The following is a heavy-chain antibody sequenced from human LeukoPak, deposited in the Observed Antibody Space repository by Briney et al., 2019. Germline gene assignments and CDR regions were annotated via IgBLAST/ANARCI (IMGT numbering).Heavy chain of an antibody. J-gene: IGHJ4*02. CDR1: GYSISSGNY. CDR2: IYHSGST. Sequence: PSETLSLTCAVSGYSISSGNYWGWIRQPPGKGLEWIGSIYHSGSTYYNPSLKSRVTISVDTSKNQFSLKLSSVTAADTAVYYCARVGDYYGSDYWGQGTLVTVSS. V-gene: IGHV4-38-2*01. D-gene: IGHD3-10*01. CDR3: ARVGDYYGSDY.